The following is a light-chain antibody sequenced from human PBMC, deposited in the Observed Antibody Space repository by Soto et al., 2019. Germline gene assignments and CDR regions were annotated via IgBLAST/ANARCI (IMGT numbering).Light chain of an antibody. Sequence: DIQMTQSPSTLSASVGDRVTITCRASQSISNWLAWYQQEPGKAPKLLIYKASSLESGVPSRFSGSGSGTEFTLTISSLQPDDFAPYYCQQYNSSFGQGTKVDIK. J-gene: IGKJ2*01. CDR2: KAS. CDR3: QQYNSS. V-gene: IGKV1-5*03. CDR1: QSISNW.